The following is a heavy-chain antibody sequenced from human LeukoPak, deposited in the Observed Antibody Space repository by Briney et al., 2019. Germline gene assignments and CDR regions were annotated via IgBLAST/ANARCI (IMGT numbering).Heavy chain of an antibody. J-gene: IGHJ4*02. V-gene: IGHV3-48*03. Sequence: GGSLRLSCAASGFTFSSYEMNWVRQAPGKGLEWVSYIRSSGSTIYYADSVKGRFTISRDNAKNSLYLQMNSLRAEDTAVYYCARVHSGTYVDFWGQGTLVTVSS. CDR3: ARVHSGTYVDF. D-gene: IGHD3-16*01. CDR2: IRSSGSTI. CDR1: GFTFSSYE.